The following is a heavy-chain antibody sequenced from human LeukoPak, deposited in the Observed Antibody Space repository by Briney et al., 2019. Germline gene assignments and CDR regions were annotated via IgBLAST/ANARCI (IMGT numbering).Heavy chain of an antibody. CDR2: IYHSGST. CDR3: ARVAGYGFYYMDV. Sequence: SETLSLTCTVSGYSISSGYYWGWIRQPPGKGLEWIGSIYHSGSTYYNPSLKSRVTISVDTSKNQFSLKLGSVTAADTAVYYCARVAGYGFYYMDVWGKGTTVTVSS. D-gene: IGHD5-12*01. J-gene: IGHJ6*03. CDR1: GYSISSGYY. V-gene: IGHV4-38-2*02.